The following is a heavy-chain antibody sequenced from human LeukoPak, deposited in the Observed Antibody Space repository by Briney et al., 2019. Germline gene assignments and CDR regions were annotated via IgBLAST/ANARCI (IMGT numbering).Heavy chain of an antibody. Sequence: GGSLRLSCAASDFDFSSHAVTWVRQAPGKGLEWVSAISISGTKTYYGDSVKGRFIISRDNSKNTLYLQMNSLRVEDTAVYYCANEIRPNDYWGQGTLVTVSS. CDR1: DFDFSSHA. CDR3: ANEIRPNDY. J-gene: IGHJ4*02. CDR2: ISISGTKT. D-gene: IGHD4-17*01. V-gene: IGHV3-23*01.